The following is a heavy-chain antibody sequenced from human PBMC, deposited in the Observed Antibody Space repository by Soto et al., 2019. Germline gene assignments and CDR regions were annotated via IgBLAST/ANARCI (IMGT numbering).Heavy chain of an antibody. CDR3: ARAIRFGGYYFAS. V-gene: IGHV3-13*01. J-gene: IGHJ4*02. Sequence: EVQLVESGGNLAQPGWSLRLSCRASGFTFSGYDMHWVRQLTNGGLEWVSVVGTAGDTYYSDSVKGGFTISRENGVNFVYIQMSDLGVEDTAFSYCARAIRFGGYYFASWGQGNPVIVSS. CDR2: VGTAGDT. D-gene: IGHD5-18*01. CDR1: GFTFSGYD.